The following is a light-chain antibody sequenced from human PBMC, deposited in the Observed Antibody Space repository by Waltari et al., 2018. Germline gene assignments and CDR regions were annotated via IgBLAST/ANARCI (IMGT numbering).Light chain of an antibody. CDR2: DAS. CDR1: QSVSSY. J-gene: IGKJ2*01. CDR3: QQRSNWPRYT. V-gene: IGKV3-11*01. Sequence: EIVLTQSPATLSLSPGERATPPCRASQSVSSYSAWYQLKPGQPPRLLIYDASNRATGIPARFSGSGSGTDFTLTISSLEPEDFAVYYCQQRSNWPRYTFGQGTKLEIK.